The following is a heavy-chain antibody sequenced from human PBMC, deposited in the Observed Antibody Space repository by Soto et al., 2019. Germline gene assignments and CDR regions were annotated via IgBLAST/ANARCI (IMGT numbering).Heavy chain of an antibody. J-gene: IGHJ3*02. CDR1: GFTFSSYS. V-gene: IGHV3-21*01. D-gene: IGHD6-19*01. CDR3: AREAWYSSYAFDI. Sequence: EVQLVESGGGLVKPGGSLRLSCAASGFTFSSYSMNWVRQAPGKGLEWVSSISSSSSYIYYADSVKGRFTISRDNAKNSLYLQMNSLRAEDTAVYYCAREAWYSSYAFDIWGQGTMVTVSS. CDR2: ISSSSSYI.